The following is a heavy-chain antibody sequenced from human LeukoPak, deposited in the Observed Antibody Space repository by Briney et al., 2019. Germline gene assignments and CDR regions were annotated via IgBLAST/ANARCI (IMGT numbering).Heavy chain of an antibody. Sequence: GGSLRLSCAASGFTFNHYSFHWVRQAPGKGLECVSYINDNSDTIFYADSVKGRFTISRDNAKNSLYLQMNSLGAEDTAVYYCVRDLFGRDRRPFDCWGQGTLVTVSS. J-gene: IGHJ4*02. CDR3: VRDLFGRDRRPFDC. D-gene: IGHD3-16*01. V-gene: IGHV3-48*04. CDR1: GFTFNHYS. CDR2: INDNSDTI.